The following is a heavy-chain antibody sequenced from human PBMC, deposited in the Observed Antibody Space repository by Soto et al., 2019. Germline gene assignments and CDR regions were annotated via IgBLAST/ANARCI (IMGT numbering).Heavy chain of an antibody. CDR2: ISGSGST. J-gene: IGHJ6*03. V-gene: IGHV3-23*01. Sequence: EVQLLESGGGLVQPGGSLRLSCAASGFTVSSYAMSWVRQAPGKALEWVSVISGSGSTYSADSVKGRFTISRDSSKNKVYLQMNSLRAEDTAVYYCATALRFTFTTGYYMDVWGRGTTVTVSS. CDR1: GFTVSSYA. CDR3: ATALRFTFTTGYYMDV. D-gene: IGHD3-16*01.